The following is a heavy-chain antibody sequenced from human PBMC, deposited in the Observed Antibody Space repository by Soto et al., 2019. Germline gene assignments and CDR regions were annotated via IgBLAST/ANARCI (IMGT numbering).Heavy chain of an antibody. CDR1: GFTFSDYY. D-gene: IGHD2-21*02. CDR2: ISSDGSLT. J-gene: IGHJ6*02. V-gene: IGHV3-11*04. Sequence: GGSLRLSCEASGFTFSDYYMTWIRQAPGKGLEWVSYISSDGSLTYYADSVKGRFTISRDNAKNSLYLQMNSLRAEDTAVYYCARIESDCGGDCHLTTSGYGMDVWGQGTTVTVSS. CDR3: ARIESDCGGDCHLTTSGYGMDV.